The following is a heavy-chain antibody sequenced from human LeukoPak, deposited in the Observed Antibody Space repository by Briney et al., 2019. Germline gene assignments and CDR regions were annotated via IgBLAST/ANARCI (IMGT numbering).Heavy chain of an antibody. CDR1: GFTFSSYA. CDR3: TYGDYDGGYFDC. D-gene: IGHD4-17*01. Sequence: GGSLRLSCAGSGFTFSSYAMTWVRQAPGKGLEWVSTISGSAGVTYYADSVKGRFTISRDNSKHTVSLQMNSLRAEDTAVYYCTYGDYDGGYFDCWGQGTLVTVSS. V-gene: IGHV3-23*01. CDR2: ISGSAGVT. J-gene: IGHJ4*02.